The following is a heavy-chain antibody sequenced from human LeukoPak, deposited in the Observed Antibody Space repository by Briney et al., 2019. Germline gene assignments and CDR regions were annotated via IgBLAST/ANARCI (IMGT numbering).Heavy chain of an antibody. J-gene: IGHJ4*02. D-gene: IGHD5-18*01. CDR2: ISGSGGTT. Sequence: GGSLRLSCAASGFTFSSFGMRWVRQAPGKGLEWVSAISGSGGTTYYADSVKGRFTISRDNSKKTMYLQMKSLRAEDTAVYYCARGGLWLTTNFDYWGQGTLVTVSS. CDR3: ARGGLWLTTNFDY. CDR1: GFTFSSFG. V-gene: IGHV3-23*01.